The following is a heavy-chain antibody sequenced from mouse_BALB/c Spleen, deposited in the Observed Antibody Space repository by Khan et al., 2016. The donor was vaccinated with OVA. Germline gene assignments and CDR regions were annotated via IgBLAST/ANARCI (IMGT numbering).Heavy chain of an antibody. Sequence: QVQLQQSGAELARPGASVKLSCKASGYTFTRYWMLWVKQRPGQGLEWIGAIYPGDGDTRYTQKFKGKATLTADKSSSTAYMQLSRLASDDSAVDYCESHFGHYFDYWGQGTTLTVSS. J-gene: IGHJ2*01. CDR3: ESHFGHYFDY. CDR2: IYPGDGDT. D-gene: IGHD1-3*01. CDR1: GYTFTRYW. V-gene: IGHV1-87*01.